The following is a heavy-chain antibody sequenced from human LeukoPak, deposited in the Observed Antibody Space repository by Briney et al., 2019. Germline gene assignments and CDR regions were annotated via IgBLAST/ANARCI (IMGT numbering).Heavy chain of an antibody. D-gene: IGHD2-2*01. J-gene: IGHJ4*02. CDR2: FYYSGST. Sequence: PSETLSLTCTVSGGSVSSGSYYWSWIRQPPGKGLEWIGYFYYSGSTNYNPSLKSRVTISVDTSKNQFSLKLSSVTAADTAVYYCARVVGPARRGVDYWGQGSLVTVFS. CDR3: ARVVGPARRGVDY. CDR1: GGSVSSGSYY. V-gene: IGHV4-61*01.